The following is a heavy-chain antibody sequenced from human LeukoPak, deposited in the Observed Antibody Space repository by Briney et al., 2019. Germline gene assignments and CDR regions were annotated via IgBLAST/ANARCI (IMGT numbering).Heavy chain of an antibody. V-gene: IGHV3-66*02. J-gene: IGHJ3*02. Sequence: GGSLRLSCAASGFTVSSNYMSWVRQAPGKGLEWVSVIYSGGSTYYADSVKGRFTISRDNSKNTLYLQMNSLRAEDTAVYYCARDRPYSSSWLEAFDIWGQGTMVTVSS. D-gene: IGHD6-13*01. CDR3: ARDRPYSSSWLEAFDI. CDR2: IYSGGST. CDR1: GFTVSSNY.